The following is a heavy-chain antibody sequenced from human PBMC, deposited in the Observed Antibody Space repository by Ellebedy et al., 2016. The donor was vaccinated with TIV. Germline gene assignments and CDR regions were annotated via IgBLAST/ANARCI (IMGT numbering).Heavy chain of an antibody. CDR2: IYYSGST. D-gene: IGHD1-26*01. V-gene: IGHV4-59*12. J-gene: IGHJ4*02. CDR3: AKSQTWEPRSPGDY. Sequence: GSLRLXCTVSGGSISSYYWSWIRQPPGKGLEWIGYIYYSGSTNYNPSLKSRVTISVDTSKNQFSLKLSSVTAADTAVYYCAKSQTWEPRSPGDYWGQGTLVTVSS. CDR1: GGSISSYY.